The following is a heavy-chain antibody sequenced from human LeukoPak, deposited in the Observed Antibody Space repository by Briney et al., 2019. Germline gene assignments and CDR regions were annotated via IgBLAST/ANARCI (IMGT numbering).Heavy chain of an antibody. V-gene: IGHV3-30*02. J-gene: IGHJ4*02. D-gene: IGHD3-10*01. CDR2: IRYDGSNK. CDR3: AKDVRYYGSGGSPYFDY. Sequence: GGSLRLSCAASGFTFSSYGMHWVRQAPGKGLEWVAFIRYDGSNKYYADSVKGRFTISRDNSKNTLYLQMNSLRAEDTAVYYCAKDVRYYGSGGSPYFDYWGQGTLVTVSS. CDR1: GFTFSSYG.